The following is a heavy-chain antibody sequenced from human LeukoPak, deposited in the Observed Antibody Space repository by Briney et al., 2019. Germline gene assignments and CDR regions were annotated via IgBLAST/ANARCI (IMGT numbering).Heavy chain of an antibody. CDR1: GFTFSSYA. CDR3: ARDPLVVGATDYYYGMDV. V-gene: IGHV3-30*04. CDR2: ISYDGSNK. J-gene: IGHJ6*02. Sequence: GGSLRLSCAASGFTFSSYAMHWVRQAPGKGLEWVAVISYDGSNKYYADSVKGRFTISRDNSKNTLYLQMNSLRAEDTAVYYCARDPLVVGATDYYYGMDVWGQGTTVTVSS. D-gene: IGHD1-26*01.